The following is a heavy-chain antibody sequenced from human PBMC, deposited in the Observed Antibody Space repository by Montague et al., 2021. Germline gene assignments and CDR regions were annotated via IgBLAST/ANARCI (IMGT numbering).Heavy chain of an antibody. V-gene: IGHV2-5*02. J-gene: IGHJ3*01. CDR2: IFWDDDK. CDR1: GFSLATSGVG. D-gene: IGHD6-13*01. CDR3: APKIAAHKAHDGFSV. Sequence: PALVKPTQTLTLTCTFSGFSLATSGVGVARLRQPPGKAPEWLALIFWDDDKRYSPSLKSRLTITKDTTKNQVVLTLTNMDPVDTATYFCAPKIAAHKAHDGFSVWGQGTVVTVSA.